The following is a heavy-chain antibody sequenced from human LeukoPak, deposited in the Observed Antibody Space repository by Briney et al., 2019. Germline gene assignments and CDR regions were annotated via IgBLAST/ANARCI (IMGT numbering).Heavy chain of an antibody. Sequence: SSETLSLTCTVSGGSVSSGSYYWSWIRQPPGKGLEWIGYIYDSGSAKYNPSLKSRVTISVDTSKNQFSLKLTSVTAADTAVYYCARGFGDWGLSWFDPWGQGTLVTVSS. D-gene: IGHD3-10*01. V-gene: IGHV4-61*01. CDR2: IYDSGSA. CDR1: GGSVSSGSYY. J-gene: IGHJ5*02. CDR3: ARGFGDWGLSWFDP.